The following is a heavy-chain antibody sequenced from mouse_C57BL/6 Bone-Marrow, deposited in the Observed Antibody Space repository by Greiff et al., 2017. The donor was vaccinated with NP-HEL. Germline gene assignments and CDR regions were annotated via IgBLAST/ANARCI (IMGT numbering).Heavy chain of an antibody. CDR2: IDPENGDT. CDR3: TRLYYCYDDPWLDY. V-gene: IGHV14-4*01. J-gene: IGHJ4*01. D-gene: IGHD2-12*01. CDR1: GFNIKDDY. Sequence: VQLQQSGAELVRPGASVKLSCTASGFNIKDDYMHWVKQRPEQGLEWIGWIDPENGDTEYASKFQGKATITADTSSNTAYLQLSSLTSEDTAVYYCTRLYYCYDDPWLDYWGQGTSVTVSS.